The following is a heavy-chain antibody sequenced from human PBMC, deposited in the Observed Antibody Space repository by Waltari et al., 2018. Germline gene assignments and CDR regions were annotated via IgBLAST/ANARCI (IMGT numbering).Heavy chain of an antibody. CDR1: GGTFSSYA. CDR3: AGAMVRGFAYYYGMDV. V-gene: IGHV1-69*01. CDR2: MFPIFGTG. J-gene: IGHJ6*02. D-gene: IGHD3-10*01. Sequence: QVQLVQSGAEVKKPGSSVKVSCKASGGTFSSYAISWVRQAPGQGLEWMGGMFPIFGTGNCAREFQGRVTITADESTSTAYMELSSVRSEDTAVYYCAGAMVRGFAYYYGMDVWGQGTTVTVSS.